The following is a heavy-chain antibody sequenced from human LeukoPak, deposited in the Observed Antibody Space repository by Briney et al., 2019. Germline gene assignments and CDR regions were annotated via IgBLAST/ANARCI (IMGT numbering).Heavy chain of an antibody. CDR2: IYYSGST. Sequence: PSETLSLTCTVSGGSISSYYWSWIRQPPGKGLEWIGYIYYSGSTNCNPSLKSRVTISVDTSKNQFSLKLSSVTAADTAVYYCAGGITGTTMAYWGQGTLVTVSS. D-gene: IGHD1-7*01. CDR3: AGGITGTTMAY. J-gene: IGHJ4*02. V-gene: IGHV4-59*01. CDR1: GGSISSYY.